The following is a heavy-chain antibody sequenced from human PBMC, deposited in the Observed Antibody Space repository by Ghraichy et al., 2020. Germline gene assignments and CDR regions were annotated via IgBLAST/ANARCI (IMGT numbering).Heavy chain of an antibody. CDR2: INSSSSYI. CDR3: ARVREYCSGGSCHGMDV. CDR1: GFTFSSYS. D-gene: IGHD2-15*01. J-gene: IGHJ6*02. V-gene: IGHV3-21*01. Sequence: GGSLRLSCAASGFTFSSYSMNWVRQAPGKGLEWVSSINSSSSYIYYADSVKGRFTISRDNAKNSLYLQMNSLRAEDTAVYYCARVREYCSGGSCHGMDVWGQGTTVTVSS.